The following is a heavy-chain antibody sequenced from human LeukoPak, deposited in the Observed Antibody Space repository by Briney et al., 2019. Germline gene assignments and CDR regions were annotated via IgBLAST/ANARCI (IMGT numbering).Heavy chain of an antibody. CDR3: ARAHDGSGYYLGY. CDR2: INSDGSST. D-gene: IGHD3-22*01. Sequence: GGSLRLSCAASGFTFSRYWMHWARQAPGKGLVWVSRINSDGSSTSYADSVKGRFTISRDNAKNTLYLQMNSLRAEDTAVYYCARAHDGSGYYLGYWGQGTLVTVSS. CDR1: GFTFSRYW. J-gene: IGHJ4*02. V-gene: IGHV3-74*01.